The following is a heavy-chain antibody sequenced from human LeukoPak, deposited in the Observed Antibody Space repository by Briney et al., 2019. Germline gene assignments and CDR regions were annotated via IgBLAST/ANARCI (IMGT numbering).Heavy chain of an antibody. J-gene: IGHJ6*03. CDR2: INPNSGGT. V-gene: IGHV1-2*02. D-gene: IGHD2-2*01. CDR3: ARDIVVVPAAMGYYYYMDV. Sequence: GASVKVSCKASGYTFTSYYMHWVRQAPGQGLEWMGWINPNSGGTNYAQKFQGRVTMTRDTSISTAYMELSRLRSDDTAVYYCARDIVVVPAAMGYYYYMDVWGKGTTVTVSS. CDR1: GYTFTSYY.